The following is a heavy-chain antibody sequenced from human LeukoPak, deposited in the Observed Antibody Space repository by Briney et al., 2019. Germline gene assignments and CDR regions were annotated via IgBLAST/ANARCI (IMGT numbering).Heavy chain of an antibody. Sequence: GASVKVSCKASGYTFTGYYMHWVRQAPGQGLEWMGWINPNSGGTNYAQKFQGRVTMTRDTSISTAYMELSRLRSDDTAVYYCARVPKVGKAAAGTYFDYWGQGTLVTVSS. CDR2: INPNSGGT. J-gene: IGHJ4*02. V-gene: IGHV1-2*02. D-gene: IGHD6-13*01. CDR1: GYTFTGYY. CDR3: ARVPKVGKAAAGTYFDY.